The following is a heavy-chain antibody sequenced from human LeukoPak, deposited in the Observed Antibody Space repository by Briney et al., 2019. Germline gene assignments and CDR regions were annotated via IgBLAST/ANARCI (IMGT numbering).Heavy chain of an antibody. CDR1: GYTFTDYY. CDR2: INPNSGGT. CDR3: ARRGPSGWDYFDY. Sequence: ASVKVPCKASGYTFTDYYMHWVRQAPGQGLECMGWINPNSGGTTYAQKFQGRVTMARDTSISTAYMELSGLTSDDTAMYFCARRGPSGWDYFDYWGQGTLVTVSS. D-gene: IGHD1-26*01. J-gene: IGHJ4*02. V-gene: IGHV1-2*02.